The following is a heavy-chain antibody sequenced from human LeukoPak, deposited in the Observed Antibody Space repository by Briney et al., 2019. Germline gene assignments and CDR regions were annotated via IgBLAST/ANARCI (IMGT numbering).Heavy chain of an antibody. Sequence: GGSLRLSCAASEFTFSSYSMNWVRQAPGKGLEWVSYITNSGNSKSYADSVKGRFTISRDNAKNSLYLQMNSLRAEDMALYYCAKDIYGGNSFAWNFDYWGQGTLVTVSS. V-gene: IGHV3-48*04. CDR3: AKDIYGGNSFAWNFDY. CDR1: EFTFSSYS. D-gene: IGHD4-23*01. J-gene: IGHJ4*02. CDR2: ITNSGNSK.